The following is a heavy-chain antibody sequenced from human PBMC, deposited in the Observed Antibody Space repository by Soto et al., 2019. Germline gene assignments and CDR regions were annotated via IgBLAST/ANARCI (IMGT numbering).Heavy chain of an antibody. Sequence: QGKLVQSGAEVKMPGASVKVSCKASGYTFTRYGISWVRQAPGQGLEWMGWISGYNGDANYAQRFQGRVSMTIDTSTTTAYMELRTLTSDDTAVYYCAKNGQPPYYYYGLDVWGQGTTVTVSS. J-gene: IGHJ6*02. CDR2: ISGYNGDA. CDR3: AKNGQPPYYYYGLDV. V-gene: IGHV1-18*01. D-gene: IGHD2-8*01. CDR1: GYTFTRYG.